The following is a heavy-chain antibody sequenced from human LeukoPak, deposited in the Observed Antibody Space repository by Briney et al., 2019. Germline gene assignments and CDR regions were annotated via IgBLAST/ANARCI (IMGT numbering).Heavy chain of an antibody. Sequence: SETLSLTCTVSGGSISISSYYWGWIRQPPGKGLEWIGSIYYSGSTYYNPSLKSRVTISVDTSKNQFSLKLSSVTAADTAVYYCARRSANDWFDPWGQGTLVTVSS. CDR2: IYYSGST. CDR1: GGSISISSYY. D-gene: IGHD3-10*01. V-gene: IGHV4-39*01. J-gene: IGHJ5*02. CDR3: ARRSANDWFDP.